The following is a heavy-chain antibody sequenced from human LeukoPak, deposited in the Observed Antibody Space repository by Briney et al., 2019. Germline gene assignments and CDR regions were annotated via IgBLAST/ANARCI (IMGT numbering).Heavy chain of an antibody. Sequence: PSETLSLTCTVSGGSISSGSYYWIWIRQPAGKGLEWIGRIYTSGSTNYNPSLKSRVTISVDTSKNQFSLKLSSVTAADTAVYYCARVGLGWFDPWGQGTLVTVSS. D-gene: IGHD2-15*01. CDR1: GGSISSGSYY. CDR3: ARVGLGWFDP. J-gene: IGHJ5*02. V-gene: IGHV4-61*02. CDR2: IYTSGST.